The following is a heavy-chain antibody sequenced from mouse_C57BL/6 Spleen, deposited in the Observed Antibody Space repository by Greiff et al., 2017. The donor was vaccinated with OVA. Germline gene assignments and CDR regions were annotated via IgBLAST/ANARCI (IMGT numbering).Heavy chain of an antibody. CDR1: GYSFTSYY. Sequence: LVESGPELVKPGASVKISCKASGYSFTSYYIHWVKQRPGQGLEWIGWIYPGSGNTKYNEKFKGKATLTADTSSSTAYMQLSSLTSEYSAVYYCAYSNYVRYAMDYWGQGTSVTVSS. D-gene: IGHD2-5*01. J-gene: IGHJ4*01. CDR3: AYSNYVRYAMDY. CDR2: IYPGSGNT. V-gene: IGHV1-66*01.